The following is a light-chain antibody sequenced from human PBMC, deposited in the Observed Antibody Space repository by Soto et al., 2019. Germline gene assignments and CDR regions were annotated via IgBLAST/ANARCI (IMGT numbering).Light chain of an antibody. V-gene: IGKV1-39*01. J-gene: IGKJ4*01. CDR3: QQSYSTPLT. CDR1: QSISSY. Sequence: DIQMTQSPSSLSSSVGDIVTITCRASQSISSYLNWYQQKPGKAPKLLIYAASSLQSGVPSRFSGSGSGTDFTLTISNLQPEDFATYFCQQSYSTPLTFGGGTKVDIK. CDR2: AAS.